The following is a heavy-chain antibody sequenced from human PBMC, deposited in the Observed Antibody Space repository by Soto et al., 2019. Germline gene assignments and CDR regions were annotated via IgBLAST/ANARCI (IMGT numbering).Heavy chain of an antibody. J-gene: IGHJ4*02. D-gene: IGHD3-10*01. CDR2: IIPIFGTA. CDR3: VKGFGELFPDY. Sequence: SVKVSCKASGYTFTGYYMHWVRQAPGQGLEWMGGIIPIFGTANYAQKFQGRVTITADESTSTAYMELSSLRSEDTAVYYCVKGFGELFPDYWGQGTLVTVSS. V-gene: IGHV1-69*13. CDR1: GYTFTGYY.